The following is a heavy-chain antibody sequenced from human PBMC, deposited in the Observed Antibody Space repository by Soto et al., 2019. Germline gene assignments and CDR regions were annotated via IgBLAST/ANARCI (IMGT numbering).Heavy chain of an antibody. V-gene: IGHV1-8*01. CDR2: MNPNSGNT. D-gene: IGHD3-3*01. J-gene: IGHJ6*03. CDR3: ARAIVYYDFWSGYYPSMDV. Sequence: GASVKVSCKASGYTFTSYDINWVRQATRQGLEWMGWMNPNSGNTGYAQKFQGRVTMTRNTSISTAYMELSSLRSEDTAVYYCARAIVYYDFWSGYYPSMDVWGKGTTVTVSS. CDR1: GYTFTSYD.